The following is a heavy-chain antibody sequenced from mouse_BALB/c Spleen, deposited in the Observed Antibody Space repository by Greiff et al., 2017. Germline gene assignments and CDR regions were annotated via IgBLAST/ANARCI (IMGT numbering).Heavy chain of an antibody. CDR1: GFTFSSYT. J-gene: IGHJ4*01. Sequence: EVHLVESGGGLVQPGGSLKLSCAASGFTFSSYTMSWVRQTPEKRLEWVAYISNGGGSTYYPDTVKGRFTISRDNAKNTLYLQMSSLKSEDTAMYYCARRGDVLYYYAMDYWGQGTSVTVSS. V-gene: IGHV5-12-2*01. CDR3: ARRGDVLYYYAMDY. CDR2: ISNGGGST.